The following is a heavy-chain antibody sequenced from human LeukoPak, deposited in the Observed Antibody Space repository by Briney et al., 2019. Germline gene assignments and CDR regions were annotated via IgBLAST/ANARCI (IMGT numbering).Heavy chain of an antibody. J-gene: IGHJ4*02. CDR2: IKSKTDGGTT. CDR1: GFTLSNAW. D-gene: IGHD6-6*01. Sequence: PGESLRLSCAASGFTLSNAWMGWVRQAPGKGLEWVGRIKSKTDGGTTDYAAPVKGRFTIPRDDSKNTLYLQLNSLKSDDTAEYYCTTDRGIAARPLFDFWGQGILVTVSS. V-gene: IGHV3-15*01. CDR3: TTDRGIAARPLFDF.